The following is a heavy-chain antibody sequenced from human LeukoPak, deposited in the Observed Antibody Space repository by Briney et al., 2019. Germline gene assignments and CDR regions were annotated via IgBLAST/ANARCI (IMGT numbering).Heavy chain of an antibody. CDR1: GFTFSSYW. D-gene: IGHD6-19*01. Sequence: GGSLRLSCAASGFTFSSYWMSWVRQSPGKGLEWVANIKQDGSEKYHVDSVKGRFTISRDNAKNSLYLQMNSLRAEDTAVYYCARDFIAVAGLDAFDIWGQGTMVTVSS. J-gene: IGHJ3*02. V-gene: IGHV3-7*01. CDR2: IKQDGSEK. CDR3: ARDFIAVAGLDAFDI.